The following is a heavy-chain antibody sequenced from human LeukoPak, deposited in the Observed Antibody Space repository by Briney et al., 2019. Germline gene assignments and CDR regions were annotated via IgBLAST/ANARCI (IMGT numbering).Heavy chain of an antibody. J-gene: IGHJ6*02. CDR3: ARSGGSYYYGMDV. D-gene: IGHD2-15*01. CDR2: IYYSGST. CDR1: GGSIGSGGYY. V-gene: IGHV4-30-4*08. Sequence: PSETLSLTCTVSGGSIGSGGYYWSWIRQHPGKGLEWIGYIYYSGSTYYNPSLKSRVTISVDTSKNQFSLKLSSVTAADTAVYYCARSGGSYYYGMDVWGQGTTVTVSS.